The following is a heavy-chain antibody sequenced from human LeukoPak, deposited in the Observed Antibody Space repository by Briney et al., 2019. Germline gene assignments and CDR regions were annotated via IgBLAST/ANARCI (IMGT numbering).Heavy chain of an antibody. CDR3: ARAPAYDTAMGRYYFDY. J-gene: IGHJ4*02. D-gene: IGHD5-18*01. V-gene: IGHV4-34*01. CDR2: INHSGST. CDR1: GGSFRGYY. Sequence: KPSETLSLTCAVYGGSFRGYYWSWIRQPPGKGLEWIGEINHSGSTNYNPSLKSRVTISVDTSKNQFSLKLSSVTAADTAVYYCARAPAYDTAMGRYYFDYWGQGTLVTVSS.